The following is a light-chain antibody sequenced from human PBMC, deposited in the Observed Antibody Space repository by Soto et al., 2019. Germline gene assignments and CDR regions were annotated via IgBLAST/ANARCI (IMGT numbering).Light chain of an antibody. J-gene: IGKJ4*01. CDR1: QSVSSN. V-gene: IGKV3-15*01. CDR3: QQYNNWPPLT. Sequence: EIVMTQSPATLSVSPGEGATLSCRASQSVSSNLAWYQQKPGQPPRLLIYGASTRATGIPARFSGGGSGTEFTLTISSLQSEDFAVYYCQQYNNWPPLTFGGGTKVEIK. CDR2: GAS.